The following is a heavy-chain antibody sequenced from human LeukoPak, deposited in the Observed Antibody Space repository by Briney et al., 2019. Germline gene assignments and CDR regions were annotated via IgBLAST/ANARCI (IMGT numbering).Heavy chain of an antibody. Sequence: GGSLRLSYAASGFTFTSYSMNWVRQTPGKGLEWVSSISSSSSYIYYADSVKGRFTISRDNAKNSLYLQMNSLRAEDTAVYYCARDSAAETHMDVWGKGTTVTVSS. V-gene: IGHV3-21*01. D-gene: IGHD1-26*01. CDR2: ISSSSSYI. J-gene: IGHJ6*03. CDR3: ARDSAAETHMDV. CDR1: GFTFTSYS.